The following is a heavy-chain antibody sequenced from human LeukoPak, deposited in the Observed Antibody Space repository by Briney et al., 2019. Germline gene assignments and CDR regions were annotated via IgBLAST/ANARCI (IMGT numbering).Heavy chain of an antibody. D-gene: IGHD1-26*01. CDR1: GYTFTSYG. J-gene: IGHJ6*02. CDR2: ISAYNGNT. V-gene: IGHV1-18*01. CDR3: ARGGWGQGGKKYGMDV. Sequence: ASVKVSCKASGYTFTSYGISWVRQAPGQGLEWMGWISAYNGNTNYAQKLQGRVTITTDTSTSTAYMELRSLRSDDTAVYYCARGGWGQGGKKYGMDVWGQGTTVTVSS.